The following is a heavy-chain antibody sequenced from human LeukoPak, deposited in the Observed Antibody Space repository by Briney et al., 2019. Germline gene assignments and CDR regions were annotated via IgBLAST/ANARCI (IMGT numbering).Heavy chain of an antibody. CDR1: GFTFSSYW. CDR2: IKQDGSEK. CDR3: ARDLLYGDYYFDY. J-gene: IGHJ4*02. V-gene: IGHV3-7*01. Sequence: PGGSLRLSCAASGFTFSSYWMSWVRQAPGKGLEWVANIKQDGSEKYYVDSVKGRFTISRDNAKNSLYLKMNSLRAEDTAVYYCARDLLYGDYYFDYWGQGTLVTVSS. D-gene: IGHD4-17*01.